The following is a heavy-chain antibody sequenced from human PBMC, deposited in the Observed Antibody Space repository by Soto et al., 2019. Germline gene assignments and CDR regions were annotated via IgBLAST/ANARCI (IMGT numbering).Heavy chain of an antibody. J-gene: IGHJ6*02. V-gene: IGHV4-59*02. D-gene: IGHD3-22*01. CDR3: ARDVRGSYYTMDV. Sequence: QVKLQESGPGLVKPSETLSLTCTVSGDSVRSYFWNWMRQPPGKGLEWIGYISSRGNSNNNPALESRVGIAVDTSKNQLSLKLTSVTAADTAVYYCARDVRGSYYTMDVWGQGTTVTVSS. CDR1: GDSVRSYF. CDR2: ISSRGNS.